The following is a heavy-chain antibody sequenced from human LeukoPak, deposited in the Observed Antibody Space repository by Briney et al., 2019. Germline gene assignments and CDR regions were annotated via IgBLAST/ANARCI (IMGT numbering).Heavy chain of an antibody. Sequence: SGGSLRLSCAASGFTFSSYEMNWVRQAPGKGLEWVSVIYSDGSTYYADSVKGRFTISRDNSKNTLYLQMNSLRAEDTAVYYCARDWGYCSSTSCHVFDYWGQGTLVTVSS. CDR3: ARDWGYCSSTSCHVFDY. CDR1: GFTFSSYE. V-gene: IGHV3-53*01. J-gene: IGHJ4*02. D-gene: IGHD2-2*01. CDR2: IYSDGST.